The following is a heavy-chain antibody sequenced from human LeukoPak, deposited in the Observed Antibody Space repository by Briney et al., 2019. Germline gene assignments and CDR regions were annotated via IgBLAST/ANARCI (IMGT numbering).Heavy chain of an antibody. CDR2: ISGSGGST. J-gene: IGHJ4*02. D-gene: IGHD6-19*01. CDR3: AKDIAVAGIYFDY. CDR1: GFTFSSYW. Sequence: GGSLRLSCAASGFTFSSYWMHWVRQAPGKGLVWVSAISGSGGSTYYADSVKGRFTISRDNSKNTLYLQMNSLRAEDTAVYYCAKDIAVAGIYFDYWGQGTLVTVSS. V-gene: IGHV3-23*01.